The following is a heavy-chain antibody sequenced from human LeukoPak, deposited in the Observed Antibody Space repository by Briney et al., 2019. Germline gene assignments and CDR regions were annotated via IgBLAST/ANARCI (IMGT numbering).Heavy chain of an antibody. CDR2: INTDGSST. V-gene: IGHV3-74*01. Sequence: PGGSLRLSCAASGFTFSSYWMQGVRQAPGKGLVWVSRINTDGSSTDFADSVKGRFTISRDNAKNTLYLQMNSLRAEDTAVYYCASNWGFDYWGQGTLVTVSS. D-gene: IGHD7-27*01. J-gene: IGHJ4*02. CDR3: ASNWGFDY. CDR1: GFTFSSYW.